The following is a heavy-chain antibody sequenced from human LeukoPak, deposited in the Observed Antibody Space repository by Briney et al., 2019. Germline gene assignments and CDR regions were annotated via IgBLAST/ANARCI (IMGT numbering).Heavy chain of an antibody. Sequence: GGSLRLSCEASGFTFSEKYMNWIRQAPGKGLEWLSSISAGGSSTRYADSVKGRFTISRDDAENSLFLQMDSLRVEDTGIYYCTREWTPHHSSDIWGQGAKVTVAS. CDR2: ISAGGSST. V-gene: IGHV3-11*01. D-gene: IGHD3/OR15-3a*01. CDR1: GFTFSEKY. CDR3: TREWTPHHSSDI. J-gene: IGHJ3*02.